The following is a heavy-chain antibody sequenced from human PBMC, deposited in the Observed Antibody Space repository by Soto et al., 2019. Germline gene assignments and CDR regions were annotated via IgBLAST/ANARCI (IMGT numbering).Heavy chain of an antibody. V-gene: IGHV4-28*01. CDR3: ARWYYDILTGYSPLDY. Sequence: SETLSLTCAVSGYSVSRRNWWGLIRQPPGKGLEWIGYIYYSGSTNYNPSLKSRVTISVDTSKNQFSLKLSSVTAADTAVYYCARWYYDILTGYSPLDYWGQG. CDR1: GYSVSRRNW. J-gene: IGHJ4*02. CDR2: IYYSGST. D-gene: IGHD3-9*01.